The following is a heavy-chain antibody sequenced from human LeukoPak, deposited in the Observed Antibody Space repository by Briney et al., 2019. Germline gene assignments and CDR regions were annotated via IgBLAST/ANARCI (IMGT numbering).Heavy chain of an antibody. CDR2: VAFDGSRK. V-gene: IGHV3-30*03. CDR3: TRYDSSRFDP. J-gene: IGHJ5*02. CDR1: GFTFSGYG. D-gene: IGHD3-3*01. Sequence: PGGSLRLSCAASGFTFSGYGMHWVRQAPGKGLEWVIGVAFDGSRKHYADSVKGRFTISRDNSRSTMNLQMNSLRAEDTAVYHCTRYDSSRFDPWGEGTLVIVSS.